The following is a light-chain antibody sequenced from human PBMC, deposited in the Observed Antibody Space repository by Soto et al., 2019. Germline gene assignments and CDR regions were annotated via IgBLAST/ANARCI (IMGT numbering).Light chain of an antibody. J-gene: IGLJ2*01. CDR3: NSYAGSNNYVV. CDR2: EVN. V-gene: IGLV2-8*01. Sequence: QSALTQPPSASGSPGQSVTISCTGTSSDVGGYNYVSWYQQYPGKAPKLRIYEVNKRPSGVPDRFSGSKSGNTASLTVSGLQAEDEADYYCNSYAGSNNYVVFGGGTKVTVL. CDR1: SSDVGGYNY.